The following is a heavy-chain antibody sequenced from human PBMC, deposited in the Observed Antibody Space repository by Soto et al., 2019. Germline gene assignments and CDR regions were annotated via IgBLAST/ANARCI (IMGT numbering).Heavy chain of an antibody. J-gene: IGHJ6*02. V-gene: IGHV4-30-4*01. Sequence: QVQLQESGPGLVKPSQTLSLTCTVSGGSISSGDYYWSWIRQPPGKGLEWIGYIYYSGSTYYNPSLKSRVTISVDTSKNQFSLKLSSVTAADTAVYYCAREVYYDFWSGYYYGMDVWGQGTTVTVSS. CDR3: AREVYYDFWSGYYYGMDV. CDR1: GGSISSGDYY. CDR2: IYYSGST. D-gene: IGHD3-3*01.